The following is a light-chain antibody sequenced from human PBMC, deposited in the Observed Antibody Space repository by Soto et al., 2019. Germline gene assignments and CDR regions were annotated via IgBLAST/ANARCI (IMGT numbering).Light chain of an antibody. CDR1: QSVNSN. V-gene: IGKV3-15*01. Sequence: VMTQSPSTLSVSPGERATISCRASQSVNSNLTWYQQKPGQAPRLLIFGASSRASGIPLRFSGSGSETEFTLTVSSVQPEDVARYYCQQYDNSPNNFGQGTRLEIK. J-gene: IGKJ5*01. CDR3: QQYDNSPNN. CDR2: GAS.